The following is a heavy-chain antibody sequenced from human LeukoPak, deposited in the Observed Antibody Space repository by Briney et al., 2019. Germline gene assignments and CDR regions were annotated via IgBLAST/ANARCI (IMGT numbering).Heavy chain of an antibody. CDR1: GFTVSSYY. Sequence: GRSLRLSCAASGFTVSSYYMNWVRQAPGKELEWVSVIYTGGGRYYADSVRGRFTISRDTSKNMVFLQMNSLRVEDTAVYYCARGIDYWGRGTLVTVSS. CDR2: IYTGGGR. V-gene: IGHV3-53*01. J-gene: IGHJ4*02. CDR3: ARGIDY.